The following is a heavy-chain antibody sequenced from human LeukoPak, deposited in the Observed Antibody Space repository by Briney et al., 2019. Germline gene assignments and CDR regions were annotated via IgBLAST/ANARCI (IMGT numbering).Heavy chain of an antibody. CDR1: GFTFSSFD. CDR2: ISNSGSTM. V-gene: IGHV3-48*03. D-gene: IGHD6-13*01. Sequence: PGGSLRLSCAASGFTFSSFDMNWVRQAPGKGLEWLSYISNSGSTMYYADSVKGRFTISRDNAKNSLYLQMNSLRAEDTAVYYCARGFRQQLVRFDYWGQGTLVTVSS. CDR3: ARGFRQQLVRFDY. J-gene: IGHJ4*02.